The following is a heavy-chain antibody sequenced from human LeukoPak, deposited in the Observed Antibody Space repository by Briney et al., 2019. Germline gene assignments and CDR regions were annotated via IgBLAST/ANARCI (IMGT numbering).Heavy chain of an antibody. J-gene: IGHJ6*02. CDR2: IIPIFGIA. Sequence: SVKVSCKASGYTFSDYYIHWVRQAPGQGLEWMGRIIPIFGIANYAQKFQGRVTITADKSTSTAYMELSSLRSEDTAVYYCVYCSSTSCPHGMDVWGQGTTVTVSS. CDR3: VYCSSTSCPHGMDV. V-gene: IGHV1-69*02. D-gene: IGHD2-2*01. CDR1: GYTFSDYY.